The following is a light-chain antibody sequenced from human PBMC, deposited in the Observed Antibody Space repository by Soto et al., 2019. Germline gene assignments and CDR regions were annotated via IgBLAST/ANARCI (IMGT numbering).Light chain of an antibody. CDR2: DAS. CDR3: QQYNSYPYT. Sequence: DIPMTQSPSTVSASVGDGVTITCRASQSISPWLAWYQQKPGKAPKLLIYDASTLESGVPSGFSGSGAGTEFTLTISSLQPEDCATYYCQQYNSYPYTFGQGNKLEIK. CDR1: QSISPW. J-gene: IGKJ2*01. V-gene: IGKV1-5*01.